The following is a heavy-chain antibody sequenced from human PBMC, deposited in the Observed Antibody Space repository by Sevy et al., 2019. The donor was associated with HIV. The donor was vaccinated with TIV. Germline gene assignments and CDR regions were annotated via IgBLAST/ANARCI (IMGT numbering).Heavy chain of an antibody. CDR1: GDSVSSNSAA. J-gene: IGHJ6*02. D-gene: IGHD1-20*01. Sequence: SQTLSLTCAISGDSVSSNSAAWNWIRQSPSRGLEWRGRTFYRSKWYNDYAVSVKSRITIKPDTSKNQVSLQLNSVTPEDTAIYYCARDGLTYGGMDVWGQGTTVTVSS. CDR2: TFYRSKWYN. V-gene: IGHV6-1*01. CDR3: ARDGLTYGGMDV.